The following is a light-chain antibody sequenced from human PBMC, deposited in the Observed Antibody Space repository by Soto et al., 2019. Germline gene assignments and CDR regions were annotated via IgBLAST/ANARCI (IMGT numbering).Light chain of an antibody. V-gene: IGLV2-14*01. CDR3: SSSTGSSTLV. CDR2: EVS. Sequence: QSVLTQPASVSGSPGQSITISCTGTSNDVGGYNYVSWYQQHPGRAPKLMIFEVSERPSGVSTRFSGFKSGNTASLTISGLQAEDEADYYCSSSTGSSTLVFGGGTKITVL. CDR1: SNDVGGYNY. J-gene: IGLJ2*01.